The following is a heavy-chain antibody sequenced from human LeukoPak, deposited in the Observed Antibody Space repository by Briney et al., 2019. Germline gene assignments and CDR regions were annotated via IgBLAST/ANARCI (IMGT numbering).Heavy chain of an antibody. D-gene: IGHD6-19*01. CDR1: GGSISSGSFF. CDR3: ATTSDISGWHWNFDY. CDR2: IHSIGST. V-gene: IGHV4-39*01. J-gene: IGHJ4*02. Sequence: SETLSLTCTLSGGSISSGSFFWDWIRQPPGKGLEWLGSIHSIGSTYYNPSLKSRLTMSVDTSKNQFSLKLSSVTAADTAVYYCATTSDISGWHWNFDYWGQGTLVTVSS.